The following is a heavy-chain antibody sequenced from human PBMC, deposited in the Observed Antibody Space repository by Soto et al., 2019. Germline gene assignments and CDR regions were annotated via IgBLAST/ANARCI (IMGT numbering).Heavy chain of an antibody. CDR1: GGTFSSYA. Sequence: ASVKVSCKASGGTFSSYAISWVRQAPGQGLEWMGGIIPIFGTANYAQKFQGRVTITADKSTSTAYMELSSLRSEDTAVYYCARTCSGGSCRVYYYYYGMDVWGRGTTVTVSS. CDR2: IIPIFGTA. J-gene: IGHJ6*02. V-gene: IGHV1-69*06. CDR3: ARTCSGGSCRVYYYYYGMDV. D-gene: IGHD2-15*01.